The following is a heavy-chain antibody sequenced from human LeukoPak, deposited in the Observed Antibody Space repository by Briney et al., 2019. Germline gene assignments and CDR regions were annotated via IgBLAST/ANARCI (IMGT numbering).Heavy chain of an antibody. J-gene: IGHJ6*03. Sequence: ASVKVSCKASGYTFTGYYMHWVRQAPGQGLEWMGWINPNSGGTNYAQKFQGRVTMTRDTSISTAYMELSRLRPDDTAVYYCARAFRGGYYYYYMDVWGKGTTVTVSS. CDR1: GYTFTGYY. D-gene: IGHD2/OR15-2a*01. CDR3: ARAFRGGYYYYYMDV. V-gene: IGHV1-2*02. CDR2: INPNSGGT.